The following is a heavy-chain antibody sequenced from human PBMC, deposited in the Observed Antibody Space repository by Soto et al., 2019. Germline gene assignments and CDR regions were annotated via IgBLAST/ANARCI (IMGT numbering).Heavy chain of an antibody. CDR3: ASHLRPTNWGGGYFDY. CDR2: INHSGST. J-gene: IGHJ4*02. CDR1: GGSFSGYY. Sequence: SETLSLTCAVYGGSFSGYYWSWIRQPPGKGLEWIGDINHSGSTNYNPSLKSRVTISVDTSKNQFSLKLTSVTAADTAVYYCASHLRPTNWGGGYFDYWGQGPLVTVSS. V-gene: IGHV4-34*01. D-gene: IGHD7-27*01.